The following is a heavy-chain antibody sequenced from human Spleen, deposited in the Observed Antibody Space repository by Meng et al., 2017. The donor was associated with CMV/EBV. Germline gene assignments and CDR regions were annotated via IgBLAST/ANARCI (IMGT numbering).Heavy chain of an antibody. J-gene: IGHJ4*02. Sequence: LRLSCSASGFTVSSNYMSWVRQAPGKGLEWVSLIYSDGGTYYADSVKGRFTISRDNSKNTLYLQMNSLGADDAAVYYCASSLSVPFDYWGQGNLVTVSS. V-gene: IGHV3-53*01. D-gene: IGHD2-2*01. CDR3: ASSLSVPFDY. CDR2: IYSDGGT. CDR1: GFTVSSNY.